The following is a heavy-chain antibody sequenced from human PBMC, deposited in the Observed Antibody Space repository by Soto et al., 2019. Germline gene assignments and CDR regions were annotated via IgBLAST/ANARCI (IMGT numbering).Heavy chain of an antibody. CDR1: GFTFSNYA. D-gene: IGHD6-19*01. CDR2: LTSGGGS. CDR3: ARTDKVNSHSSGWANRFDY. V-gene: IGHV3-23*01. Sequence: EVQLLESGGGLVQPGGSLRLFCAASGFTFSNYAMTWVRQAPGKGLEWVPTLTSGGGSYYGDTVRGRFTISRDNSKSTLSLQMNSLSAEDTAVYYCARTDKVNSHSSGWANRFDYWGQGTLVTVSS. J-gene: IGHJ4*02.